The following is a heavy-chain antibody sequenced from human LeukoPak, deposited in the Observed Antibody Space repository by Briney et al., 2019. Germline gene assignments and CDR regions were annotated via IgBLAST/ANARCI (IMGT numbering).Heavy chain of an antibody. CDR3: ARSTSGYYDILTGYYPDFDY. V-gene: IGHV1-2*02. D-gene: IGHD3-9*01. J-gene: IGHJ4*02. Sequence: ASVKVSCKASGYTFTGYYMHWVRQAPGQGLEWMGWINPNSGGTNYAQKLQGRVTMTTDTSTSTAYMELRSLRSDDTAVYYCARSTSGYYDILTGYYPDFDYWGQGTLVTVSS. CDR2: INPNSGGT. CDR1: GYTFTGYY.